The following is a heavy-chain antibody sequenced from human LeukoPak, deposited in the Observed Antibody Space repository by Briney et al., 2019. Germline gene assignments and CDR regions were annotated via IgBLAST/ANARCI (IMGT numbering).Heavy chain of an antibody. J-gene: IGHJ5*02. CDR2: INPSGGST. Sequence: ASVKVSCKASGYTFTSYYMHWVRQAPGQGLEWMGIINPSGGSTSYAQKFQGRVTMTRDTSTSTVYMELSSLRSEDTAVYYCARSAGFEYSSSSSDWFDPWGQGTLVTVSS. D-gene: IGHD6-6*01. CDR1: GYTFTSYY. V-gene: IGHV1-46*01. CDR3: ARSAGFEYSSSSSDWFDP.